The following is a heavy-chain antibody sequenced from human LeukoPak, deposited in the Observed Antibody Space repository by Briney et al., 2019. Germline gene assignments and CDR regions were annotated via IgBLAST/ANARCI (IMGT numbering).Heavy chain of an antibody. CDR2: INQDGSEK. J-gene: IGHJ5*02. Sequence: GGSLRLSCAASGFTFSSYWMSWVRQAPGEGPQWVANINQDGSEKNYADSVKGRFTISRDNAKSSLYLQMNSLRAEDTAVYFCARDDLVTSSGSGWLDPWGQGTLVTVSS. CDR3: ARDDLVTSSGSGWLDP. CDR1: GFTFSSYW. V-gene: IGHV3-7*03. D-gene: IGHD3-10*01.